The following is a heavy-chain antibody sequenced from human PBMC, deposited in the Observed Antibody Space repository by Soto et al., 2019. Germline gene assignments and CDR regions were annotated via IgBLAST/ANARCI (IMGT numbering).Heavy chain of an antibody. V-gene: IGHV4-39*01. CDR3: ARSSMVRGVNPNWFDP. J-gene: IGHJ5*02. CDR2: IYYSGST. D-gene: IGHD3-10*01. Sequence: PSETLSLTCTVSGGSISSSSYYWGWIRQPPGKGLEWIGSIYYSGSTYYNPSLKSRVTISVDTSKNQFSLKLSSVTAADTAVYYCARSSMVRGVNPNWFDPWGQGTLVTVSS. CDR1: GGSISSSSYY.